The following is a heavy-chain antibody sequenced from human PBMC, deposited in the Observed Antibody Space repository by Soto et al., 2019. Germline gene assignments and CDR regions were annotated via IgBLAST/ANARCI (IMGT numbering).Heavy chain of an antibody. CDR3: VKDGGYCSSTTCYSPRNHYFDS. J-gene: IGHJ4*02. CDR2: ISEGVGST. Sequence: PGGSMRLSCAASGFTFSSYAMSWVRQAPGKGLEWVSTISEGVGSTYYADSVKGRFTISRDNSRNSLFLQMNSLRAGDTAVYYCVKDGGYCSSTTCYSPRNHYFDSWGQGTLVTVSS. V-gene: IGHV3-23*01. D-gene: IGHD2-2*01. CDR1: GFTFSSYA.